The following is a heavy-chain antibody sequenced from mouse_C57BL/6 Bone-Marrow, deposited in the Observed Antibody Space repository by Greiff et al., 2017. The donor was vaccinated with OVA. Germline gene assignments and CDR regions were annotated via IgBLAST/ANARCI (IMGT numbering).Heavy chain of an antibody. CDR3: ARWVTTVVALDY. Sequence: QVQLKQPGAELVKPGASVKMSCKASGYTFTSYWITWVKQRPGQGLEWIGDIYPGSGSTNYNEKFKSKATLTVDTSSSTAYMQLSSLTSEDSAVYYCARWVTTVVALDYWGQGTTLTVSS. D-gene: IGHD1-1*01. CDR2: IYPGSGST. J-gene: IGHJ2*01. CDR1: GYTFTSYW. V-gene: IGHV1-55*01.